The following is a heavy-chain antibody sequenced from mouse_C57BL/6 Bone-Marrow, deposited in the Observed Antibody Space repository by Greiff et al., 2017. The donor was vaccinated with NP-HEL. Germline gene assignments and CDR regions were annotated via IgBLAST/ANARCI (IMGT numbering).Heavy chain of an antibody. CDR2: IYPRSGNT. J-gene: IGHJ3*01. Sequence: QVQLQQSGAELARPGASVKLSCKASGYTFTSYGISWVKQRTGQGLEWIGEIYPRSGNTYYNEKFKGKATLTADKSSSTAYMGLRSLTSEDSADYCCGTRGLGRGWFAYWGQGTLVTVSA. D-gene: IGHD4-1*01. CDR3: GTRGLGRGWFAY. CDR1: GYTFTSYG. V-gene: IGHV1-81*01.